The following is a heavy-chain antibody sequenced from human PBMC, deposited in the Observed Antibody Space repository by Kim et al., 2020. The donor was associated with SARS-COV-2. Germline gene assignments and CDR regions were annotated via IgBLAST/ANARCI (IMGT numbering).Heavy chain of an antibody. J-gene: IGHJ4*02. CDR1: GFTFSSYG. CDR3: AKDIGGSSPAGYFDY. D-gene: IGHD2-15*01. CDR2: ISYDGSNK. Sequence: GGSLRLSCAASGFTFSSYGMHWVRQAPGKGLEWVAVISYDGSNKYYADSVKGRFTISRDNSKNTLYLQMNSLRAEDTAVYYCAKDIGGSSPAGYFDYWGQGTLVTVSS. V-gene: IGHV3-30*18.